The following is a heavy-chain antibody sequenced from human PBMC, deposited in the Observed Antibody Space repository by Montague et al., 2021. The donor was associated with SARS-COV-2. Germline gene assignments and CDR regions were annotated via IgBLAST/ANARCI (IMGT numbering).Heavy chain of an antibody. J-gene: IGHJ6*02. CDR2: IYYSGST. Sequence: SETLSLTCTVSGGSIGSYYWGWIRQPPGKGLEWIGSIYYSGSTYYNPSLKSRVTISVDTSKNQFSLKLSSVTAADTAVYYCARGPLVGGYDPDGMDVWGQGTTVTVSS. CDR3: ARGPLVGGYDPDGMDV. V-gene: IGHV4-39*07. D-gene: IGHD5-12*01. CDR1: GGSIGSYY.